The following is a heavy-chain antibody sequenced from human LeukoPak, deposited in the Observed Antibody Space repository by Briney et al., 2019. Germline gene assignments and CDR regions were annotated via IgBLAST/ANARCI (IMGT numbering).Heavy chain of an antibody. CDR3: ARGAQSYDFWSGYYFDY. Sequence: GGSLRLSCAASGFTFSSYAMSWVRQAPGKGLVWVSRINSDGSSTTYADSVKGRFTISRDNAKNTLYLQMNSLRAEDTAVYYCARGAQSYDFWSGYYFDYWGQGTLVTVSS. V-gene: IGHV3-74*01. CDR1: GFTFSSYA. CDR2: INSDGSST. J-gene: IGHJ4*02. D-gene: IGHD3-3*01.